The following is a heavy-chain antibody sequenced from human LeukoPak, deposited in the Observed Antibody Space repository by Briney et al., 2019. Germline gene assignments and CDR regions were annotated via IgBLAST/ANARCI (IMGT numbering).Heavy chain of an antibody. CDR1: GFTFSSYA. CDR3: AKDRYRHPMVRGPLDY. D-gene: IGHD3-10*01. CDR2: ISGSGGST. V-gene: IGHV3-23*01. Sequence: GGSLRLSCAASGFTFSSYAMSWVRQAPGKGLEWVSAISGSGGSTYYADSVKGRFTISRDNSKNTLYLQMNSLRAEDTAVYYCAKDRYRHPMVRGPLDYWGQGTLVTVSS. J-gene: IGHJ4*02.